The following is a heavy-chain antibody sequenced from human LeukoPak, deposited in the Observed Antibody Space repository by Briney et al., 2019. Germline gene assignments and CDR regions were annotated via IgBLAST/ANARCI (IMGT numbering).Heavy chain of an antibody. Sequence: ASVKVSCKASGYTFTSYYMHWVRQAPGQGLEWMGIINPSGGSTSYAQKFQGRVTMTRGTSTSTVYMELSSLRSEDTAVYYCARGRYCSGGSYYLIDYWGQGTLVTVSS. J-gene: IGHJ4*02. CDR2: INPSGGST. CDR3: ARGRYCSGGSYYLIDY. CDR1: GYTFTSYY. D-gene: IGHD2-15*01. V-gene: IGHV1-46*01.